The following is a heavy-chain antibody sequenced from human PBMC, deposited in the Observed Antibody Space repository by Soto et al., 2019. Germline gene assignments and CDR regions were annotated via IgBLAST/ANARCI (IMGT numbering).Heavy chain of an antibody. CDR3: ARGRDGDY. V-gene: IGHV1-18*01. CDR1: GYAFTTYG. Sequence: QVHLVQSGAEVKKPGASVKVSCKGSGYAFTTYGITWVRQAPGQGLEWMGWISAHNGNTNSAQKLQGTVTVTRDTSTSTADMELRSLRSGDTPVYYCARGRDGDYWGQGALVTVSS. D-gene: IGHD6-6*01. J-gene: IGHJ4*02. CDR2: ISAHNGNT.